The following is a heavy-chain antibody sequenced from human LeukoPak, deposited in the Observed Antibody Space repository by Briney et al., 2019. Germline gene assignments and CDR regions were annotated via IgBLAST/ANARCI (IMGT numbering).Heavy chain of an antibody. D-gene: IGHD6-13*01. Sequence: GGSLRLSCAASGFTFSSYVMRWVRQAPGKGLEWVSSISSSSSYIYYADSVKGRFTISRDNAKNSLYLQMNSLRAEDTAVYYCARDDSSSWYFLFDYWGQGTLVTVSS. J-gene: IGHJ4*02. CDR3: ARDDSSSWYFLFDY. CDR2: ISSSSSYI. V-gene: IGHV3-21*01. CDR1: GFTFSSYV.